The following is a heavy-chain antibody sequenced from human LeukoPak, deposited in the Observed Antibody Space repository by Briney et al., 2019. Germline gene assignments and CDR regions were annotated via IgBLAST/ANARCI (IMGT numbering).Heavy chain of an antibody. CDR2: ILYDGSNK. J-gene: IGHJ6*02. D-gene: IGHD1-1*01. Sequence: PGRSLRLSCIASGFTFSSYGMHWVRPAPGKGLEWVAVILYDGSNKYYADSVKGRFTISRDNAKNTLYVQMNSLRAEDTAVYYCAKGTNGGMDVWGQGTTVTVSS. CDR1: GFTFSSYG. V-gene: IGHV3-30*18. CDR3: AKGTNGGMDV.